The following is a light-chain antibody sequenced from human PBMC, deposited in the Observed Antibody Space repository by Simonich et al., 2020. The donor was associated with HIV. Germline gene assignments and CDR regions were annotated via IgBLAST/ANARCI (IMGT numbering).Light chain of an antibody. CDR3: QQYYSTPLT. J-gene: IGKJ4*01. V-gene: IGKV4-1*01. Sequence: IVMTQSPDSLAVSLGERATINCKSSQSVLSSSNNKNSLVWYQQKPGQPPKLLIYWASTRESGVPDRFSGSGSGTDFTLTISSLQAEDVAVYYCQQYYSTPLTFGGGTKVEIK. CDR1: QSVLSSSNNKNS. CDR2: WAS.